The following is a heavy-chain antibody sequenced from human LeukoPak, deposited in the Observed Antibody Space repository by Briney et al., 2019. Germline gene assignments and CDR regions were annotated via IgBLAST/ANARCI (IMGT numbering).Heavy chain of an antibody. V-gene: IGHV4-4*02. J-gene: IGHJ4*02. D-gene: IGHD3-16*01. Sequence: PSETLSLTCGVSGGSITTTNWWSWVRQPPGQGLEWIGEIHLNGRTNYNPSLNSRVTLALDTSKNQLSLSLTSVTAAGTAVYYCARGADGGYFDYWGQGTLVTVSS. CDR2: IHLNGRT. CDR3: ARGADGGYFDY. CDR1: GGSITTTNW.